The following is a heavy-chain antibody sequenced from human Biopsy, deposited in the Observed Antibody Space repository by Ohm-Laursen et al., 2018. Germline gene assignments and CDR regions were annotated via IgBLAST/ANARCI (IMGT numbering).Heavy chain of an antibody. CDR2: IRGSGLTT. J-gene: IGHJ6*02. D-gene: IGHD4-23*01. CDR1: GFILNNYG. V-gene: IGHV3-23*01. Sequence: SLRLSCTASGFILNNYGLSWVRQAPGKGLEWVSAIRGSGLTTFYTDSVKGRLTISRDNSKNTLSLQMNSLRAEDTAVYYCARDTRWSPYGMDVWGQGTTVTVSS. CDR3: ARDTRWSPYGMDV.